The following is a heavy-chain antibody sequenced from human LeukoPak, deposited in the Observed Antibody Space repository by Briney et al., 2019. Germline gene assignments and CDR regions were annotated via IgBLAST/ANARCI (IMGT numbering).Heavy chain of an antibody. CDR3: ALLADGGYVAYFDY. Sequence: SETLSLTCTVSGGSISSSSYYWGWIRQPPGKGLEWIGSIYYSGSTYYNPSLKSRVTISADTSKNQFSLKLSSVTAADTAVYYCALLADGGYVAYFDYWGQGTLVTVSS. D-gene: IGHD5-12*01. CDR2: IYYSGST. V-gene: IGHV4-39*01. J-gene: IGHJ4*02. CDR1: GGSISSSSYY.